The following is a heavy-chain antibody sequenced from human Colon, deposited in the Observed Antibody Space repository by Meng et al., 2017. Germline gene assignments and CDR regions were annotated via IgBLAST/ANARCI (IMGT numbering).Heavy chain of an antibody. CDR2: IYPGDSDT. CDR3: ASFVDRGAFDI. J-gene: IGHJ3*02. CDR1: GYSFTSYW. D-gene: IGHD3-22*01. V-gene: IGHV5-51*01. Sequence: GESLKISCQGSGYSFTSYWIGWVRQLPGKGLEWRGIIYPGDSDTRYSPSFQGQVTISADKSISTAYLQWSSLKASDTAMYYCASFVDRGAFDIWGQGTMVTVSS.